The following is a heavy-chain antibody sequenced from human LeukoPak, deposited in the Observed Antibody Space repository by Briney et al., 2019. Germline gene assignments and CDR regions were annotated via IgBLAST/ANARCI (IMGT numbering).Heavy chain of an antibody. CDR3: ARFTCSSTSCYAGDYNYGMDV. CDR1: GYSFTSYW. CDR2: IGPSDSYT. Sequence: GESLRISCKGSGYSFTSYWISWVRQMPGKGLEWMGRIGPSDSYTNYSPSFQGHVTISADKSISTAYLQWSSLKASDTAMYYCARFTCSSTSCYAGDYNYGMDVWGQGTTVTVSS. V-gene: IGHV5-10-1*01. D-gene: IGHD2-2*01. J-gene: IGHJ6*02.